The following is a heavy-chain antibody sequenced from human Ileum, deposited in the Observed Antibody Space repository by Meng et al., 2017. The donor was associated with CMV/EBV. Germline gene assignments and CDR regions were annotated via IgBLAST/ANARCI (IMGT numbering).Heavy chain of an antibody. J-gene: IGHJ6*02. CDR2: ISYDGSNK. CDR3: ARDHERRNVLRFLEWFSGMDV. CDR1: GFTFSSSA. V-gene: IGHV3-30-3*01. D-gene: IGHD3-3*01. Sequence: GGSLRLSCAASGFTFSSSAMHWVRQAPGKGLEWVAVISYDGSNKYYADSVKGRFTISRDNSKNTLYLQMNSLRAEDTAVYYCARDHERRNVLRFLEWFSGMDVWGQGTTVTVSS.